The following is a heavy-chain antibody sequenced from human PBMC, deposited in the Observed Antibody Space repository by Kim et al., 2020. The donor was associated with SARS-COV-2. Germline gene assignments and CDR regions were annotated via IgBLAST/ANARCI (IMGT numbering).Heavy chain of an antibody. D-gene: IGHD1-1*01. V-gene: IGHV3-23*01. Sequence: ADSVKGRFTISRDNSKNTLYLQMNSLRAEDTAVYYCAKDAIQSPEHGLFDYWGQGTLVTVSS. J-gene: IGHJ4*02. CDR3: AKDAIQSPEHGLFDY.